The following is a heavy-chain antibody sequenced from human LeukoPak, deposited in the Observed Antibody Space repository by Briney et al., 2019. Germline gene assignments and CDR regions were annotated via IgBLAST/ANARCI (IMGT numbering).Heavy chain of an antibody. CDR2: IYYSGST. CDR3: AGGGLGGITAYSNYLFDS. J-gene: IGHJ4*02. CDR1: GGSISNYY. V-gene: IGHV4-59*08. D-gene: IGHD4-11*01. Sequence: PSETLSLTCTVSGGSISNYYWSWIRQPPGEGLEWIGYIYYSGSTNYNPSLKSRVTISINTSKNQFSLNLTSVTAAATAVYYCAGGGLGGITAYSNYLFDSWGQGTLVTVSS.